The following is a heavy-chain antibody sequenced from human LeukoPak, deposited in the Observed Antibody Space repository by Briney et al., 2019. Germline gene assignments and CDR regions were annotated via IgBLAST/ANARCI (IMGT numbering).Heavy chain of an antibody. CDR1: GFTFSSYS. CDR3: ARGAPLYYGSAYDAFDI. J-gene: IGHJ3*02. Sequence: GGSLRLSCAASGFTFSSYSMNWVRQAPGKGLEWVSPISSSSSYIYYADSVKGRFTISRDNAKNSLYLQMNSLRAEDTAVYYCARGAPLYYGSAYDAFDIWGQGTMVTVSS. CDR2: ISSSSSYI. D-gene: IGHD3-10*01. V-gene: IGHV3-21*01.